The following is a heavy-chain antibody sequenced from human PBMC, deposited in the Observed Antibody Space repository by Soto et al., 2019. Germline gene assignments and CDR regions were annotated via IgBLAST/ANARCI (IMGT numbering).Heavy chain of an antibody. V-gene: IGHV1-69*04. CDR3: AREARALYYYYYMDV. CDR2: IIPILGIA. J-gene: IGHJ6*03. Sequence: SVKVSCKASGGTFSSYTISWVRQAPGQGLEWMGRIIPILGIANYAQKFQGRVTITADKSTSTAYMELSSLRSEDTAVYYCAREARALYYYYYMDVRGKGTTVTVSS. D-gene: IGHD3-10*01. CDR1: GGTFSSYT.